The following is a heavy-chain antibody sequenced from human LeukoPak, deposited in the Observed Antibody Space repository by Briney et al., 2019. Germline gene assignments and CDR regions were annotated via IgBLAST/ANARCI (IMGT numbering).Heavy chain of an antibody. J-gene: IGHJ6*02. V-gene: IGHV4-34*01. D-gene: IGHD3-10*01. CDR1: GGSFSGYY. CDR3: ARGRTGMVRGVTFYGMDV. Sequence: KSSETLSLTCAVYGGSFSGYYWSWIRQPPGKGLEWIGEINHSGSTNYNPSLKSRVTISVDTSKNQFSLKLSSVTAADTAVYYCARGRTGMVRGVTFYGMDVWGQGTTVTVSS. CDR2: INHSGST.